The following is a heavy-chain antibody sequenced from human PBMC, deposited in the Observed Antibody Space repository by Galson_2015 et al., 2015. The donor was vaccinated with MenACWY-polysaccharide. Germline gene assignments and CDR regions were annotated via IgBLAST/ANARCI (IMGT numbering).Heavy chain of an antibody. D-gene: IGHD5-12*01. V-gene: IGHV3-74*01. Sequence: SLRLSCAASGFTFSTYWMHWVRQAPGKGLVWVSRIKSDGSSTNYADSVKGRFTISRDNAKNTLYLQMNSLRAEDTALYYCARGDSAYDWGQGTLATVSA. CDR2: IKSDGSST. CDR1: GFTFSTYW. CDR3: ARGDSAYD. J-gene: IGHJ4*02.